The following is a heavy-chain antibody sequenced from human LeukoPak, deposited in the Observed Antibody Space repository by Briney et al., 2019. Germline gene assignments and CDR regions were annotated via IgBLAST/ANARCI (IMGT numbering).Heavy chain of an antibody. CDR3: ARGIVLMVYATGWFDP. J-gene: IGHJ5*02. CDR2: IYYSGST. V-gene: IGHV4-30-4*08. CDR1: GGSISSGDYY. Sequence: SQTLSLTRTVSGGSISSGDYYWSWIRQPPGKGLEWIGYIYYSGSTYYNPSHKSRVTISVDTSKNQFSLKLSSVTAADTAVYYCARGIVLMVYATGWFDPWGQGTLVTVSS. D-gene: IGHD2-8*01.